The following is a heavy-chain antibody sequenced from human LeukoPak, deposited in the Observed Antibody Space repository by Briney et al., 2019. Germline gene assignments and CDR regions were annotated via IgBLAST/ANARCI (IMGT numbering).Heavy chain of an antibody. Sequence: GASVKVSCKASGGTFSSYAISWVRQAPGQGLEWMGRIIPIFGTANYAQKFQGRVTITTDESTSTAYMELSSLRSEDTAVYYCARSSGWYLFGRDAIDIWGQGTMVTVSS. CDR3: ARSSGWYLFGRDAIDI. D-gene: IGHD6-19*01. CDR2: IIPIFGTA. J-gene: IGHJ3*02. CDR1: GGTFSSYA. V-gene: IGHV1-69*05.